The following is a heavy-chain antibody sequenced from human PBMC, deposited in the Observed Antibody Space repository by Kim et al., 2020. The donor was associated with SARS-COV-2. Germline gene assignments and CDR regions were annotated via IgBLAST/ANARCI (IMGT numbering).Heavy chain of an antibody. CDR3: TTFDY. Sequence: TDGGTTDYAEPVKGRFTISRDDSKNTLYLQMNSLKTEDTAVYYCTTFDYWGQGTLVTVSS. CDR2: TDGGTT. V-gene: IGHV3-15*01. J-gene: IGHJ4*02.